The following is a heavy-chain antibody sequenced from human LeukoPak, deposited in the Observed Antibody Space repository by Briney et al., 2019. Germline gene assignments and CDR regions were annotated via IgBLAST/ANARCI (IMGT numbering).Heavy chain of an antibody. D-gene: IGHD2-2*01. V-gene: IGHV3-7*01. Sequence: GGSLRLSCAASGFTFSSYWMSWVRQAPGKGLEWVANIKQDGSEKYYVDSVKGRFTISRDNAKNSLYLQMNSLRAEDTAVYYCAREMPTYQLLLAPVLEDAFDIWGQGTMVTVSS. CDR2: IKQDGSEK. CDR3: AREMPTYQLLLAPVLEDAFDI. J-gene: IGHJ3*02. CDR1: GFTFSSYW.